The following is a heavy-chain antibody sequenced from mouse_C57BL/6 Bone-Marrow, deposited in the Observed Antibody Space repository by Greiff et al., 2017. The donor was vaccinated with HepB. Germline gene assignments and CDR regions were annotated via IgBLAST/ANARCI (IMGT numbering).Heavy chain of an antibody. CDR2: ISYDGSN. CDR1: GYSITSGYY. V-gene: IGHV3-6*01. J-gene: IGHJ3*01. CDR3: ARAPSLPWFAY. Sequence: EVKLQESGPGLVKPSQSLSLTCSVTGYSITSGYYWNWIRQFPGNKLEWMGYISYDGSNNYNPSLKNRISITRDTSKNQFFLKLNSVTTEDTATYYCARAPSLPWFAYWGQGTLVTVSA.